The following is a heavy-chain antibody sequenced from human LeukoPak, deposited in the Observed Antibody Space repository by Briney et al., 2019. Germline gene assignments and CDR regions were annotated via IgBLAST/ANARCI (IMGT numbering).Heavy chain of an antibody. CDR2: IRSKAYGGTA. V-gene: IGHV3-49*03. Sequence: GGSLRLSCIVSGFRFGDYAMSWFRQAPGKGLEWVSFIRSKAYGGTAQYAASVQGRFTISRDDSTSIAYLQMNSLKTEDTAVYFCARSPDYDSSGLTEDPFDIWGQGTMVTVSS. CDR1: GFRFGDYA. D-gene: IGHD3-22*01. J-gene: IGHJ3*02. CDR3: ARSPDYDSSGLTEDPFDI.